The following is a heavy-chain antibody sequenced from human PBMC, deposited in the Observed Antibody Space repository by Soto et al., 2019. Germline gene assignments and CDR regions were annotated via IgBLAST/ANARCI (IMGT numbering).Heavy chain of an antibody. CDR1: GGSISSGGSY. Sequence: SXTLSLTWTVSGGSISSGGSYWSWIRQHPGKGLEWIGYIYYSGSTYYNPSLKSRVTISVDTSKNQFSLKLSSVTDADTAVYYCARARYCSSTSCSNNWFDSWGQGTLVTVSS. CDR2: IYYSGST. J-gene: IGHJ5*01. V-gene: IGHV4-31*02. CDR3: ARARYCSSTSCSNNWFDS. D-gene: IGHD2-2*01.